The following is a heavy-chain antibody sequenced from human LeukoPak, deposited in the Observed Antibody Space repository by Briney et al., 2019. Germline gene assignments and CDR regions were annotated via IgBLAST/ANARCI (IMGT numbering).Heavy chain of an antibody. CDR2: IWYDGSKK. J-gene: IGHJ6*02. V-gene: IGHV3-33*01. CDR3: ARVPHCSGGSCYSLRQCYYNGMDV. D-gene: IGHD2-15*01. Sequence: PGGSLRLSCAASGFTFSTYGMHWVRQAPGKGLEWVSVIWYDGSKKYHADSVKSGFTTSRDNSKNTLYLQTNSLRAEDMAVYYCARVPHCSGGSCYSLRQCYYNGMDVWGQGTTVTVSS. CDR1: GFTFSTYG.